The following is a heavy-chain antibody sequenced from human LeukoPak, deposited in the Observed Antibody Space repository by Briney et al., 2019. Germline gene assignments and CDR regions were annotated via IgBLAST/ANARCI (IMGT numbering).Heavy chain of an antibody. V-gene: IGHV5-51*01. J-gene: IGHJ4*02. CDR1: GYIFTDYW. CDR3: ARQSRDGSKSRGYYFDS. Sequence: GESLKISCQVSGYIFTDYWIGWVRQMTGKGLESMGILYPGDSDTTYSPSFQGQVTISADRSISTVYLQWRSLKASDTAMYYCARQSRDGSKSRGYYFDSWGQGTLVTVSS. CDR2: LYPGDSDT. D-gene: IGHD3-10*01.